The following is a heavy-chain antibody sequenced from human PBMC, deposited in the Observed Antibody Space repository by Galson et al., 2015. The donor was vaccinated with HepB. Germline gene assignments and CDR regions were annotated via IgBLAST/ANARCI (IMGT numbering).Heavy chain of an antibody. CDR2: IIPILGIA. J-gene: IGHJ4*02. D-gene: IGHD2-15*01. V-gene: IGHV1-69*04. CDR3: AREYSGVVAMFDY. Sequence: SVKVSCKASGGTFSSYTISWVRQAPGQGLEWMGRIIPILGIANYAQKFQGRVTITADKSTSTAYMELSSLRSEDTAVYYCAREYSGVVAMFDYWGQGTLVTVSS. CDR1: GGTFSSYT.